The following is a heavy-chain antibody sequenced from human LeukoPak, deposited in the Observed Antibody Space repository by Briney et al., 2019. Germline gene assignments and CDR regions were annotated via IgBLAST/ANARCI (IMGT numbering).Heavy chain of an antibody. D-gene: IGHD2-2*01. CDR2: IYTSGST. V-gene: IGHV4-4*07. CDR1: GGSLSSYH. Sequence: MPSETLSLTCTVSGGSLSSYHWNWIRQPAGKGLEWIGRIYTSGSTNYNPSLKSRVTMSVDTSKNQFSLKLSSVTAADTAVYYCARESDIVVVPAACLDRRSCYYYYMDVWGKGTTVTVSS. CDR3: ARESDIVVVPAACLDRRSCYYYYMDV. J-gene: IGHJ6*03.